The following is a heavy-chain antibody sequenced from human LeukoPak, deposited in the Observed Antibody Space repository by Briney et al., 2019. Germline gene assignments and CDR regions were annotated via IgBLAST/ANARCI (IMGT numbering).Heavy chain of an antibody. Sequence: PSETLSLTCTVSGVSISSSIYHCAWIRQPPGKGLEWIGSIYYGGKTYYNPSLKSRVTTSVDTSKNQFSLKLSSVTAADTAVYYCARHLGGSGSSDAFDIWGQGTMVTVSS. CDR3: ARHLGGSGSSDAFDI. CDR2: IYYGGKT. CDR1: GVSISSSIYH. V-gene: IGHV4-39*01. J-gene: IGHJ3*02. D-gene: IGHD3-3*01.